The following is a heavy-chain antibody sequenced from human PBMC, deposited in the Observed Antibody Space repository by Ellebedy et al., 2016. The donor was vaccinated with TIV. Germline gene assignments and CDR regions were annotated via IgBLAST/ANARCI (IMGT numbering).Heavy chain of an antibody. D-gene: IGHD6-6*01. CDR1: GGTFSSYD. J-gene: IGHJ4*02. V-gene: IGHV1-69*13. CDR2: IIPIFGTA. Sequence: AASVKVSCKASGGTFSSYDISWVRQAPGQGLEWMGVIIPIFGTANYAQKFQGRVTITADESTSTAYMELSSLRSEDTAVYYCARQTLEDWGQGTLVTVSS. CDR3: ARQTLED.